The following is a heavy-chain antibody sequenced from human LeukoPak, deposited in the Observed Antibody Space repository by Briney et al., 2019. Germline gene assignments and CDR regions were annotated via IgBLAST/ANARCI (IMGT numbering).Heavy chain of an antibody. D-gene: IGHD3-10*01. J-gene: IGHJ4*02. CDR3: AKDSTIAYYYGSGSYYLDY. V-gene: IGHV3-21*04. CDR2: ISSSSSYI. Sequence: PGGSLRLSCAASGFTFSSYSMNWVRQAPGKGLEWVSSISSSSSYIYYADSLKGRFTISRDNAKNSLYLQMNSLRAEDTAVYYCAKDSTIAYYYGSGSYYLDYWGQGTLVTVSS. CDR1: GFTFSSYS.